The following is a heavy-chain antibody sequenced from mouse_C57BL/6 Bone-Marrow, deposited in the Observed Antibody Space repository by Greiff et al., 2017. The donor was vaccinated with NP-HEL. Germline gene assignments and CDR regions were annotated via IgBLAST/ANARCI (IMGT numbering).Heavy chain of an antibody. D-gene: IGHD2-5*01. Sequence: EVMLVESGGGLVKPGGSLKLSCAASGFTFSDYGMHWVRQAPEKGLEWVAYISSGSSTISYADTVKGRFTISRDNAKNTLFLQMTSLRSEDTAMYYCARSYSNYPYYFDYWGQGTTRTVSS. V-gene: IGHV5-17*01. CDR1: GFTFSDYG. CDR3: ARSYSNYPYYFDY. J-gene: IGHJ2*01. CDR2: ISSGSSTI.